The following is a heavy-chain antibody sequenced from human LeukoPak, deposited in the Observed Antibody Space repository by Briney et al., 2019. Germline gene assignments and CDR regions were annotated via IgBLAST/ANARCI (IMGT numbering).Heavy chain of an antibody. Sequence: ASVKVSCKASGYTFTGYYMHWVRQAPGQGLEWMGWINPNSGGTNCAQKFQGRVTMTRDTSISTAYMELSRLRSDDTAVYYCARGSSTSSAPRKDWFDPWGQGTLVTVSS. J-gene: IGHJ5*02. V-gene: IGHV1-2*02. D-gene: IGHD2-2*01. CDR2: INPNSGGT. CDR3: ARGSSTSSAPRKDWFDP. CDR1: GYTFTGYY.